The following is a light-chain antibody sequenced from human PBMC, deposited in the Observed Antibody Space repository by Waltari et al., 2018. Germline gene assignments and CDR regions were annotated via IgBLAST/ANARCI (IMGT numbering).Light chain of an antibody. CDR3: QQANSFPLT. J-gene: IGKJ4*01. CDR2: AAS. V-gene: IGKV1-12*01. CDR1: QGITSY. Sequence: DIQMTQSPSSVSASVGDSVTITCRASQGITSYLAWYQHKPGKAPKLLIYAASYLQSGVPSRFSGSGSGTYFTLTISSLQPEDFGIYYCQQANSFPLTFGGGTKVEIK.